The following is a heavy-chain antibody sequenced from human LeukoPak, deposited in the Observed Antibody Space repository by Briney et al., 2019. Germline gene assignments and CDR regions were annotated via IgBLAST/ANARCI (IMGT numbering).Heavy chain of an antibody. CDR3: VRGGGTSYKYNAFDI. CDR2: ITNSGSTI. Sequence: QPGGSLRLSCTVSGFTFSNFEMNWVRQAPGKGLEGVSFITNSGSTIDYADSVKGRFTISRDNAKNSLYLQMSSLRAEDTAVYYCVRGGGTSYKYNAFDIWGQGTMVTVPS. CDR1: GFTFSNFE. J-gene: IGHJ3*02. V-gene: IGHV3-48*03. D-gene: IGHD2-15*01.